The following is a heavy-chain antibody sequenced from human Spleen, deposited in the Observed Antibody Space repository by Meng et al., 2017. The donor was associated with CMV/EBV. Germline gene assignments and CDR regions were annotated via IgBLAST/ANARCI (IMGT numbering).Heavy chain of an antibody. Sequence: SGYPFTDYYIHWVRQAPGQGLEWMGWINPNTGGTNYAHNFQGRVTMTRDTSISAAYMELSSLRSDDTAVYFCARDLYAGYSDGPFDYWGQGTLVTVSS. CDR1: GYPFTDYY. CDR3: ARDLYAGYSDGPFDY. J-gene: IGHJ4*02. V-gene: IGHV1-2*02. CDR2: INPNTGGT. D-gene: IGHD2-15*01.